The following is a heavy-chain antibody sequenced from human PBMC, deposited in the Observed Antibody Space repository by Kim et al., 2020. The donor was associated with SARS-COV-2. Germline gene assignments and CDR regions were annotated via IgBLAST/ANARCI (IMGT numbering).Heavy chain of an antibody. J-gene: IGHJ4*02. Sequence: GGSLRLSCAASGSTFSSYGMHWVRQAPGKGLEWVAVIWYDGSNKYYADSVKGRFTISRDNSKNTLYLQMNSLRAEDTALYYCAREDDYGDYEGYFDYWGQGTLVTVAS. CDR1: GSTFSSYG. CDR3: AREDDYGDYEGYFDY. CDR2: IWYDGSNK. V-gene: IGHV3-33*01. D-gene: IGHD4-17*01.